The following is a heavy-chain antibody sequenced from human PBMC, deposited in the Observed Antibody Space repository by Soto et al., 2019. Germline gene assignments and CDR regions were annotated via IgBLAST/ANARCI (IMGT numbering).Heavy chain of an antibody. CDR3: AREWQGAGRDALDV. Sequence: QVQLVQSGPEVKKPGASVKVSCKASAFSLRNYVITWVRQAPGEGLEWMGWISDYNGNTNYAQKFEGRVTLTTDTSTSTAYMELRSLKSEDTATYFCAREWQGAGRDALDVWGQGTVVTVSS. CDR2: ISDYNGNT. V-gene: IGHV1-18*01. CDR1: AFSLRNYV. J-gene: IGHJ3*01. D-gene: IGHD6-19*01.